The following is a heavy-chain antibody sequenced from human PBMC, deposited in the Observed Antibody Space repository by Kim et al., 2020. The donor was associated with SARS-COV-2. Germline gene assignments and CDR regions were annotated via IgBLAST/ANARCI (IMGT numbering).Heavy chain of an antibody. CDR3: ATRASTWYYYYYDMDV. CDR1: GITFSTYA. J-gene: IGHJ6*01. V-gene: IGHV3-23*01. Sequence: GGSLRLSCAASGITFSTYAMTWVRQAPGKGLDWVSAISGGGDSTYYADSVKGRFTISRDNSKNTLYLQMSSLRAEDTAAYYCATRASTWYYYYYDMDVWG. CDR2: ISGGGDST. D-gene: IGHD6-13*01.